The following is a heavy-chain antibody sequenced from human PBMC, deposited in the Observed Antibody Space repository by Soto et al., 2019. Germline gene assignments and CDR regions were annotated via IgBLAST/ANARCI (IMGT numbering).Heavy chain of an antibody. CDR1: GCTFNNYA. J-gene: IGHJ4*02. CDR2: ISATGGST. Sequence: PGGPLRLSCAASGCTFNNYAMNWVRQAPGKGLEWVATISATGGSTYYADSVKGRFTISRDNSKNTLYLQMNGLRVEDTAVYYCAKDRLAGNFDYWGQGTQVTVSS. V-gene: IGHV3-23*01. CDR3: AKDRLAGNFDY.